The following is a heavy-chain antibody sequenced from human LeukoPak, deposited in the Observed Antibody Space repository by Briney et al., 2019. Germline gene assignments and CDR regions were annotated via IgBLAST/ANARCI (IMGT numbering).Heavy chain of an antibody. V-gene: IGHV4-31*03. CDR1: GGSISGGGYY. J-gene: IGHJ6*02. CDR2: IYYSGST. D-gene: IGHD2-2*01. Sequence: SETLSHTCTVSGGSISGGGYYWSWIRQHPGKGLEWIGYIYYSGSTYYNPSLKSRVTISVDTSKNQFSLKLSSVTAADTAVYYCARDRVVVVPAAIPAYYYYGMDVWGQGTTVTVSS. CDR3: ARDRVVVVPAAIPAYYYYGMDV.